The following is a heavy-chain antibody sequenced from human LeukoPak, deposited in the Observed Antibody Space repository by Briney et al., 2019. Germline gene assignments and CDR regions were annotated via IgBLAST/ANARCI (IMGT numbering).Heavy chain of an antibody. J-gene: IGHJ4*02. CDR1: GYSFTAFY. D-gene: IGHD3-10*01. CDR3: APGGAIDY. CDR2: IHPRRGDT. V-gene: IGHV1-2*02. Sequence: ASVKVSCKTSGYSFTAFYIHWVRQAPGQGLEWMGWIHPRRGDTNYAQKFQGRVTMTRDTSISTAYMELSRLRSDDTAMYYCAPGGAIDYWGQGTLVTVSS.